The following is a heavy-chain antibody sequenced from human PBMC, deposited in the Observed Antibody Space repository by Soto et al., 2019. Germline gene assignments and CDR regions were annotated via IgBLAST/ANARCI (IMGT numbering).Heavy chain of an antibody. V-gene: IGHV3-74*01. Sequence: PGESLKISCXASGFTFNNKWMHWVRQTPGKGLVWLSRIDGAAATTNYADSVKGRFTISRDNAKNIVFLHVNGLTDEDTAVYYCARGGAMGVDYWGQGTLVTVSS. D-gene: IGHD1-26*01. CDR1: GFTFNNKW. J-gene: IGHJ4*02. CDR3: ARGGAMGVDY. CDR2: IDGAAATT.